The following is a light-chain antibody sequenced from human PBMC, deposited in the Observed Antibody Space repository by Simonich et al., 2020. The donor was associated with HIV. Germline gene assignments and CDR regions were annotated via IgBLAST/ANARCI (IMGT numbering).Light chain of an antibody. CDR3: SSYTSSSTLV. V-gene: IGLV2-14*01. Sequence: SALTQPASVSGSPGQSITISCTGTSSDVGGYNYVSWYQQHPGKAPKFMIYDVSKRPSGVSNRFSGSKSGNTASLTISGLQAEDEADYYCSSYTSSSTLVFGGGTKLTVL. CDR1: SSDVGGYNY. CDR2: DVS. J-gene: IGLJ3*02.